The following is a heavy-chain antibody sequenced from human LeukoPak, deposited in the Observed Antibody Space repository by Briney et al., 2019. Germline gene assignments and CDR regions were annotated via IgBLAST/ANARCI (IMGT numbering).Heavy chain of an antibody. V-gene: IGHV3-23*01. CDR2: ISGSGGST. J-gene: IGHJ5*02. D-gene: IGHD6-19*01. CDR3: AKDNGSGWYGGGFDP. CDR1: GFTFSSYA. Sequence: GGSLRLSCAASGFTFSSYAMSWVRQAPGKGLEWVSAISGSGGSTYYADSVKGRFTISRDNSKNTLYLQMNSLRAEDTAVYYCAKDNGSGWYGGGFDPRGQGTLVTVSS.